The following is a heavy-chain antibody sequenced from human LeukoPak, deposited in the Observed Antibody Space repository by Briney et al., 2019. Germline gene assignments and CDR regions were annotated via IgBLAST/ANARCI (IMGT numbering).Heavy chain of an antibody. D-gene: IGHD6-13*01. CDR3: ARSDYSSSSFDY. J-gene: IGHJ4*02. V-gene: IGHV3-11*06. Sequence: GGSLRLSCAASGFTFSDYYMSWIRQAPGKGLEWVSYISSSSSYTNYADSVKGRLTISRDNAKNSLYLQMNSLRAEDTAVYYCARSDYSSSSFDYWGQGTLVTVSS. CDR1: GFTFSDYY. CDR2: ISSSSSYT.